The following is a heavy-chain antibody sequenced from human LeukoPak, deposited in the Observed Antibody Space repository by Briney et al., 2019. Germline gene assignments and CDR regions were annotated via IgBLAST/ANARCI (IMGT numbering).Heavy chain of an antibody. CDR1: GFTVSSNY. D-gene: IGHD1-1*01. J-gene: IGHJ4*02. CDR3: ARGNGSKLFDY. CDR2: IYSGGST. Sequence: GGSLRLSCAASGFTVSSNYMSWVRQAPGKGLEWVSVIYSGGSTYYADSVKGRFTISRDNSKNTLFLQMNRLRADDTAVYYCARGNGSKLFDYWGQGTLVTVSS. V-gene: IGHV3-53*05.